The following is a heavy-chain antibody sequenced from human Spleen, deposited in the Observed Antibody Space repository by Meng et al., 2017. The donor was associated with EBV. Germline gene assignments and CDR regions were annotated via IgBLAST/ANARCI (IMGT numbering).Heavy chain of an antibody. CDR2: VFRTGDT. D-gene: IGHD1-1*01. Sequence: VQLEESGPGQVKPSGXXSLICTVSGGSISTSNWWSWVRQSPEKGLEWIGEVFRTGDTNYNPSLKSRVTILIDKSKNQFSLKLNSVTAADTAIYFCASDGISRYFDNWGPGTLVTVSS. CDR1: GGSISTSNW. J-gene: IGHJ4*02. V-gene: IGHV4-4*02. CDR3: ASDGISRYFDN.